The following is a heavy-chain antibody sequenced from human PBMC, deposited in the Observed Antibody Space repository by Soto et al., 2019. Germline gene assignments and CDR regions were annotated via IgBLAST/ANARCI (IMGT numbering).Heavy chain of an antibody. CDR2: INSDGSST. V-gene: IGHV3-74*01. Sequence: GGSLRLSCAASGFTFSSYWMHWVRQAPGKGLVWVSRINSDGSSTSYADSVRGRFTISRDNAKNTLYLQMNSLRAEDTAVYYCARDLMTAIVAVDAPIVDYWGQGTLVTVSS. J-gene: IGHJ4*02. CDR1: GFTFSSYW. CDR3: ARDLMTAIVAVDAPIVDY. D-gene: IGHD3-22*01.